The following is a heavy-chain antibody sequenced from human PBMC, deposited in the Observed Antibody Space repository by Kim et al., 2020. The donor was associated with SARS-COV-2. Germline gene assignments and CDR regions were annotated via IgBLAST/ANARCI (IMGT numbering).Heavy chain of an antibody. CDR3: AREVGVAAAGTGDFYYYYGMDV. V-gene: IGHV4-4*02. CDR2: IYHSGST. J-gene: IGHJ6*02. D-gene: IGHD6-13*01. Sequence: SETLSLTCAVSGGSISSSNWWSWVRQPPGKGLEWIGEIYHSGSTNYNPSLKSRVTISVDKSKNQFSLKLSSVTAADTAVYYCAREVGVAAAGTGDFYYYYGMDVWGQGTTVTVSS. CDR1: GGSISSSNW.